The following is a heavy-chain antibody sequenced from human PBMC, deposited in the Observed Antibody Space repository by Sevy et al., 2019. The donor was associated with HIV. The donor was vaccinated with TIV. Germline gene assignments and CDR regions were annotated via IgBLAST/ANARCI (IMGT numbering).Heavy chain of an antibody. D-gene: IGHD3-3*01. CDR1: GGSISRNSHY. CDR3: ATHALSTTIFGVVTRNWFDP. CDR2: MYYSGST. Sequence: SETLSLACTVSGGSISRNSHYWGWIRQRPGKGLECIGSMYYSGSTYYNPSLKSRVTISGDTSKNQFSLKLSSVTAADTAVYYCATHALSTTIFGVVTRNWFDPWDQGTLVTVSS. J-gene: IGHJ5*02. V-gene: IGHV4-39*01.